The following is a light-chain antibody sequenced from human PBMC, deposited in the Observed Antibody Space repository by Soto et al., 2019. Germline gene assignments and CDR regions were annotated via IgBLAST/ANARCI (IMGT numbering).Light chain of an antibody. CDR1: QSISNY. CDR3: QQSYSTPRT. CDR2: AAS. V-gene: IGKV1-39*01. J-gene: IGKJ1*01. Sequence: DIQMTQSPSSLSASVGDRVTITCRASQSISNYLNWYQQKPGKAPKILMYAASSLQSGVPSRFGGSGSGTDFTLTISSLQPEDFATYYCQQSYSTPRTFGQGTKVEIK.